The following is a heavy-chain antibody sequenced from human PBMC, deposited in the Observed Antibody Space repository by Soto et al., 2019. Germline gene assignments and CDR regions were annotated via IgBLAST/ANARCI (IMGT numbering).Heavy chain of an antibody. J-gene: IGHJ6*02. V-gene: IGHV1-2*02. D-gene: IGHD3-9*01. CDR2: INPNSCDT. CDR3: ARDARGTRGFDEMDI. Sequence: QVHLVQSGAEVKKPGASVKVSCKASGYIFTGYHIHWVRQAPGRGLAWMGWINPNSCDTEYAQNFQGRVTMTRDTSFNLVYMEMSGLMSDDTAGSYCARDARGTRGFDEMDIWGQGTTVTVSS. CDR1: GYIFTGYH.